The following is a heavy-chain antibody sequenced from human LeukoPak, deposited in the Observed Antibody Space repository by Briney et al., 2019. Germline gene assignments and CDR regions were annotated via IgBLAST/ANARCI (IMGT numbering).Heavy chain of an antibody. V-gene: IGHV4-59*01. CDR3: AREFDYDGGGYFDY. J-gene: IGHJ4*02. CDR1: GGSISSYY. CDR2: IYYSGST. Sequence: SETLSLTCTVSGGSISSYYWSWIRQPPGKGLEWIGYIYYSGSTNYNPSLKSRVTISVDTSKNQFSLKLSSVTAADTAVYYCAREFDYDGGGYFDYWGQGTLVTVPS. D-gene: IGHD4-17*01.